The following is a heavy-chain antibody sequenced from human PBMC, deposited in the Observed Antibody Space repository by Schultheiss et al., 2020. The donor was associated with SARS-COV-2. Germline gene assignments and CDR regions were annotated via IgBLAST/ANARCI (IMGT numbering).Heavy chain of an antibody. Sequence: SETLSLTCAVYGGSFSGYYWSWIRQSPGKGLEWIGEINHSGSTNYNPSLKSRLTTSVDTSKNQFSLNLSSVTAADTAVYYCARGGRRWLQRRTYTNAFDIWGQGTMVTVSS. CDR2: INHSGST. V-gene: IGHV4-34*01. CDR3: ARGGRRWLQRRTYTNAFDI. CDR1: GGSFSGYY. J-gene: IGHJ3*02. D-gene: IGHD5-24*01.